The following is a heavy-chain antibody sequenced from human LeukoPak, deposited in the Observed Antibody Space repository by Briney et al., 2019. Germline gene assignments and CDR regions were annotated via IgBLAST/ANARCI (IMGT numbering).Heavy chain of an antibody. J-gene: IGHJ4*02. CDR1: GYTFTGYY. D-gene: IGHD3-22*01. Sequence: ASVKVSCKASGYTFTGYYMHWVRQAPGQGREWMGRINPNSGGTNYAQKFQGRVTMTRDTSISTAYMELSRLRSDDTAVYYCARDLPVYYYDSSGYLSDYWGQGTLVTVSS. CDR2: INPNSGGT. V-gene: IGHV1-2*06. CDR3: ARDLPVYYYDSSGYLSDY.